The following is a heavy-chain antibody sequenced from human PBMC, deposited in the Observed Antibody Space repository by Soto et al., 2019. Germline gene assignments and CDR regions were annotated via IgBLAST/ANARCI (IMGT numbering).Heavy chain of an antibody. D-gene: IGHD2-2*01. CDR2: ISGSGGST. Sequence: GGSLRLSCAASEFTFSTHAMTWVRQAPGKGLEWVSSISGSGGSTYYADSVKGRFTISRDNSKNTLYLQMNSLRAEDAAVYSCAKAGYCVSTSCYFPFDYWGQGTLVTVSS. V-gene: IGHV3-23*01. CDR1: EFTFSTHA. CDR3: AKAGYCVSTSCYFPFDY. J-gene: IGHJ4*02.